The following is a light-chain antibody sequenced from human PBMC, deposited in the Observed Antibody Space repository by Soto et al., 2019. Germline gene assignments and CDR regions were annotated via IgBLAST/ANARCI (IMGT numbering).Light chain of an antibody. Sequence: DMQMTQSTSSLSASVIDRVTITCRASQTISTYLNWYQQKPGKDPELLIYAASSLQSGVPSRFSGSGSGTDFTLTISSLQPDEFATYDCQHYNSYSWTFGQGTKVEI. V-gene: IGKV1-39*01. J-gene: IGKJ1*01. CDR2: AAS. CDR1: QTISTY. CDR3: QHYNSYSWT.